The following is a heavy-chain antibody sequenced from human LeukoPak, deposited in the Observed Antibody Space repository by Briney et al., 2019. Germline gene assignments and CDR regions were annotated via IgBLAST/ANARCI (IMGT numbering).Heavy chain of an antibody. CDR3: ARGGTRHYFQH. Sequence: SETLSLTCIVSGGSISSSSYYWGWIRQPPGKGLEWIGSIYYSGSTYYNPSLKSRVTISVDTSKNQFSLKLSSVTAADTAVYYCARGGTRHYFQHWGQGTLVTVSS. J-gene: IGHJ1*01. CDR1: GGSISSSSYY. V-gene: IGHV4-39*01. CDR2: IYYSGST. D-gene: IGHD2-2*01.